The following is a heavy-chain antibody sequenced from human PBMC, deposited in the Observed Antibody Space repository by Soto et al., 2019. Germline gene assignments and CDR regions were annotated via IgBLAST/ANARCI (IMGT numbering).Heavy chain of an antibody. CDR3: AHRIVAYGQGV. D-gene: IGHD5-12*01. CDR2: IYWNDDK. CDR1: GISLSSSGVA. V-gene: IGHV2-5*01. J-gene: IGHJ6*02. Sequence: QITLREAGPTLVKPTQTLTLTCTFSGISLSSSGVAVAWIRQPPGKALEWLANIYWNDDKYYSPSLRSRLTISRDTSKKQVVLIMTNMDPVDTATYYCAHRIVAYGQGVWGQGTTVTVSS.